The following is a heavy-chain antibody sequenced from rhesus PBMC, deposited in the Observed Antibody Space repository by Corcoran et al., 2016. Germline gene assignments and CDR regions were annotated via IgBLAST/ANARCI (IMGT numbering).Heavy chain of an antibody. D-gene: IGHD4-23*01. Sequence: QLQESGPGLVKPSETLSLTCAVSGGSISSNFWGWIRHPPGKGLEWIGRISGSDGTTAYSPSLKCRVTISIDTSKTQFSLKVSSVTAADTAVYYGARGSNLSGLDFWGQGVAVTVSS. CDR2: ISGSDGTT. V-gene: IGHV4-160*01. J-gene: IGHJ6*01. CDR3: ARGSNLSGLDF. CDR1: GGSISSNF.